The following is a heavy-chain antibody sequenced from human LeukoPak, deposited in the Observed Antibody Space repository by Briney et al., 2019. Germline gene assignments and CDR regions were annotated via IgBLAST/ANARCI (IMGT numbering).Heavy chain of an antibody. CDR2: IRYDGSNK. CDR1: GFTFSSYG. Sequence: PGGSLRLSCAASGFTFSSYGMHWVRQAPGKGLEWVAFIRYDGSNKYYADFVKGRFTISRDNSKNTLYLQMNSLRAEDTAAYYCANQMMVTPWGFDYWGQGTLVTVSS. D-gene: IGHD2-21*02. J-gene: IGHJ4*02. V-gene: IGHV3-30*02. CDR3: ANQMMVTPWGFDY.